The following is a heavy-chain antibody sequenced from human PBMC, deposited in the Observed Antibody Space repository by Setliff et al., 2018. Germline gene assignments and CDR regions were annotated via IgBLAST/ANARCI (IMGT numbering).Heavy chain of an antibody. D-gene: IGHD3-10*01. CDR3: ATGGLLWFGELSGGAFDI. CDR1: GYTLTELS. CDR2: FDPEDGET. V-gene: IGHV1-24*01. Sequence: ASVKVSCKVSGYTLTELSMHWVRQAPGKGLEWMGGFDPEDGETTYAQKFQGRVTMTEDTSTDTAYMELSSLRSEDTAVYYCATGGLLWFGELSGGAFDIWGQGTMVTVSS. J-gene: IGHJ3*02.